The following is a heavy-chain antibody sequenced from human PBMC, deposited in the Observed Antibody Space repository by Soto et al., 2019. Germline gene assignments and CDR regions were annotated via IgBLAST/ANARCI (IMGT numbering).Heavy chain of an antibody. CDR3: ARVGVASSGWYSFDY. V-gene: IGHV4-4*02. D-gene: IGHD6-19*01. CDR2: IYHSGST. Sequence: WETLSLTCAVSGGSISSSNWWSWVRQPPGKGLEWIGEIYHSGSTNYNPSLKSRVTISVDKSKNQFSLKLSSVTAADTAVYYCARVGVASSGWYSFDYWGQGTLVTVSS. J-gene: IGHJ4*02. CDR1: GGSISSSNW.